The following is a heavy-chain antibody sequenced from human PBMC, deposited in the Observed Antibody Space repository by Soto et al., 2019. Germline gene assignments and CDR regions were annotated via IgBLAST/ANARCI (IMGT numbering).Heavy chain of an antibody. CDR1: GDSVSSNSAA. D-gene: IGHD6-19*01. Sequence: SQTLSLTCAISGDSVSSNSAAWNWIRQSPSKGLEWLGRTYYRSKWYNDYAVSVKSRITINPDTSKNQFSLQLNSVTPEDTAVCYCARAKVAVAGIGFDYWGQGTLVTVSS. CDR2: TYYRSKWYN. V-gene: IGHV6-1*01. CDR3: ARAKVAVAGIGFDY. J-gene: IGHJ4*02.